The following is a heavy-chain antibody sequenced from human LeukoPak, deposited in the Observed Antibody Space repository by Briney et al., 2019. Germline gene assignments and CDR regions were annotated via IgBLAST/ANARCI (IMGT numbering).Heavy chain of an antibody. J-gene: IGHJ6*04. Sequence: SETLSLTCTVSGGFISSGDYYWSWIRQPPGKGLEWIGYIYYSGSTYYNPSLKSRVTISVDTSKNQFSLKLSSVTAADTAVYYCARDPGLLWFGELFSDYGMDVWGKGTTVTVSS. D-gene: IGHD3-10*01. CDR1: GGFISSGDYY. V-gene: IGHV4-30-4*01. CDR2: IYYSGST. CDR3: ARDPGLLWFGELFSDYGMDV.